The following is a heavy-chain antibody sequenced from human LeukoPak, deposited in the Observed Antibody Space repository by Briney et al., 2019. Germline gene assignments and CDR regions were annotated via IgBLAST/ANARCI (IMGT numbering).Heavy chain of an antibody. V-gene: IGHV3-7*01. D-gene: IGHD2-2*01. J-gene: IGHJ6*02. Sequence: GGSLRLSFAASGFPFSSYWMSWVRPAPGKGVGWVANIKQDGSEKYYVDSVKGRFTISRDNAKNSLYLQMNSLRAEDTAVYYCARDFPSDIVVVPAATLYYYYGMDVWGQGTTVTVSS. CDR2: IKQDGSEK. CDR3: ARDFPSDIVVVPAATLYYYYGMDV. CDR1: GFPFSSYW.